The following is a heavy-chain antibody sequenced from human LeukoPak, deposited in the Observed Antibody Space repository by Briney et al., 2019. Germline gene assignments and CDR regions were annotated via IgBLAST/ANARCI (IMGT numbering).Heavy chain of an antibody. J-gene: IGHJ4*02. Sequence: ASETLSLTCTVSGGSISNYYWTWIRQPPGKGLEWIGFISYSGNTNYNPSLKSRVTISLDTSKNQFSLKLIPVTAADTAVYYCARGVGSGYTDYWGQGALVTVSS. D-gene: IGHD3-22*01. V-gene: IGHV4-59*01. CDR3: ARGVGSGYTDY. CDR1: GGSISNYY. CDR2: ISYSGNT.